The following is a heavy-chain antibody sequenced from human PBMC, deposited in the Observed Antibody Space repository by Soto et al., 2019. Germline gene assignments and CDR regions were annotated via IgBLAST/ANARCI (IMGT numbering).Heavy chain of an antibody. CDR3: ARPYGGKIGDAPDL. CDR2: ISDAAGSA. Sequence: PGGSLRLSCVASGFTFSSYVMSWVRQVPGKGLEWVSTISDAAGSAYYVDSVKGRFTISRDNSKKTLYLQMNSLRAEDSAVYYCARPYGGKIGDAPDLWGPGTMVTVSS. V-gene: IGHV3-23*01. CDR1: GFTFSSYV. J-gene: IGHJ3*01. D-gene: IGHD4-17*01.